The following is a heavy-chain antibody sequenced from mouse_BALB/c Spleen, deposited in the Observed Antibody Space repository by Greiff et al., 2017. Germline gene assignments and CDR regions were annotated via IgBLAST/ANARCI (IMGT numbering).Heavy chain of an antibody. J-gene: IGHJ4*01. Sequence: VHVKQSGPELVKPGASVKISCKASGYSFTGYYMHWVKQSHVKSLEWIGRINPYNGATSYNQNFKDKASLTVDKSSSTAYMELHSLTSEDSAVYYCASSTGYYAMDYWGQGTSVTVSS. CDR2: INPYNGAT. V-gene: IGHV1-31*01. CDR1: GYSFTGYY. CDR3: ASSTGYYAMDY.